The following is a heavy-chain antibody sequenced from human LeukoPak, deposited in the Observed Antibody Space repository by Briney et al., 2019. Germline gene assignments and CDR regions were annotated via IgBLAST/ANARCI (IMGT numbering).Heavy chain of an antibody. V-gene: IGHV3-23*01. CDR1: GFTFSSYV. CDR3: AKRISGGQDYYFDY. J-gene: IGHJ4*02. D-gene: IGHD5-12*01. CDR2: IDVCDGT. Sequence: GGSLRLSCAASGFTFSSYVMSWVPQAPGKGLEWVSSIDVCDGTYFADSVKGRFTISRDNSKDSLYLQLNGLRAEDTAVYYCAKRISGGQDYYFDYWGQGTLVTVSS.